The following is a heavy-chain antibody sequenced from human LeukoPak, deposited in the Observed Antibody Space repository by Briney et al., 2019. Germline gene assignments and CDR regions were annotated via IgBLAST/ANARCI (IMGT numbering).Heavy chain of an antibody. CDR3: ARDLYGSGSYYRFDY. D-gene: IGHD3-10*01. V-gene: IGHV1-2*02. J-gene: IGHJ4*02. Sequence: ASVTVSCKASGYTFTGYYMHWVRQAPGQGLEWMGWINPNSGGTNYAQKFQGRVTMTRDTSISTAYMELSRLRSDDTAVYYCARDLYGSGSYYRFDYWGQGTLVTVSS. CDR1: GYTFTGYY. CDR2: INPNSGGT.